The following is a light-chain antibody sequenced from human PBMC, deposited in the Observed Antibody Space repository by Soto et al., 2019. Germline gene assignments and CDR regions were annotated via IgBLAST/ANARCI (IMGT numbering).Light chain of an antibody. CDR1: QSVSSSY. CDR3: QQYGSSPRT. Sequence: EIVLTQSPGTLSLSQGERATLSCRASQSVSSSYLDWYQQKPGQAPSLLIYGPSSRATGIPDRFSGSGSGTDFTLTISSLEPDYCAVYYCQQYGSSPRTFGQGTKVEIK. V-gene: IGKV3-20*01. J-gene: IGKJ1*01. CDR2: GPS.